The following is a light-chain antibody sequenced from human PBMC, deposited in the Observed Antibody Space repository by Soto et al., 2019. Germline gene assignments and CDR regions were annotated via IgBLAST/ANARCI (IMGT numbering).Light chain of an antibody. CDR1: QTISSY. J-gene: IGKJ4*01. V-gene: IGKV1-39*01. CDR3: QQSYSSPLT. CDR2: GAS. Sequence: DIQVTQSPSSLSASVGDRVTITCRASQTISSYLNWYQQKPGKAPKLLIYGASSLQSGVPARFSGSASGTDFTLTISSLQPEDSATYSCQQSYSSPLTFGGGTKVEIK.